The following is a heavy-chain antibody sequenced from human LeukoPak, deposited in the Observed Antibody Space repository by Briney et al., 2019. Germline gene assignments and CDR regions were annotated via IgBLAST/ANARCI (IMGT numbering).Heavy chain of an antibody. CDR1: GGSISSYY. D-gene: IGHD5-18*01. Sequence: SETLSLTCTVSGGSISSYYWSWIRQPPGKGLEWIGYIYYSGSTNYNPSLKSRVTISVDTSKNQFSLKLSSVTAADTAVYYCARDRGGTAMAYNWFDPWGQGTLVTVSS. CDR3: ARDRGGTAMAYNWFDP. J-gene: IGHJ5*02. CDR2: IYYSGST. V-gene: IGHV4-59*01.